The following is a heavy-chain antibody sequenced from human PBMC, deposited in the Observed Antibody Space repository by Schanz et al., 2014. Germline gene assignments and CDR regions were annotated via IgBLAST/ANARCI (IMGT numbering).Heavy chain of an antibody. D-gene: IGHD6-13*01. Sequence: QVQLVESGGGLVKPGGSLRLSCAASGFTFRDYYMSWIRQAPGKGLEWLSYIATSSSTRHYADSVKGRFTISRDNAKNSLYLQMNSLRAEDTAVYYCAREQIMAAAGLVDYWGHGTLVTVSS. V-gene: IGHV3-11*01. J-gene: IGHJ4*01. CDR2: IATSSSTR. CDR3: AREQIMAAAGLVDY. CDR1: GFTFRDYY.